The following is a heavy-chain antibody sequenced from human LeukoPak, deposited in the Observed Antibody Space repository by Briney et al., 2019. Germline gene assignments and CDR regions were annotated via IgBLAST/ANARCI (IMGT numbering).Heavy chain of an antibody. J-gene: IGHJ4*02. CDR3: ARTIAVAGSFDY. CDR1: GGSISSYY. V-gene: IGHV4-59*01. CDR2: IYYSGST. D-gene: IGHD6-19*01. Sequence: SETLSLTCTVSGGSISSYYWSWIRQPPGKGLEWIGYIYYSGSTNYNPSLKSRVTISVDTSKNQFSLKLSSVTAADTAVYYCARTIAVAGSFDYWGQGTLVTVSS.